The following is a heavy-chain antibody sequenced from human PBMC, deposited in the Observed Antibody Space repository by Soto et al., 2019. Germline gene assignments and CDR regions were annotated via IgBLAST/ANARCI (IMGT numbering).Heavy chain of an antibody. CDR2: IYHGGST. D-gene: IGHD3-10*01. J-gene: IGHJ5*02. CDR3: AGRSSLASVQVYFGEISNYNWFDP. CDR1: NGSITSAIYY. Sequence: PSETLSLTCTVSNGSITSAIYYWGWIRQPPGKGLEWIGSIYHGGSTYYNPSLQGRVTISVDTSKNQFSLKLSSVTAADTAVYFCAGRSSLASVQVYFGEISNYNWFDPWGQGTLVTVSS. V-gene: IGHV4-39*01.